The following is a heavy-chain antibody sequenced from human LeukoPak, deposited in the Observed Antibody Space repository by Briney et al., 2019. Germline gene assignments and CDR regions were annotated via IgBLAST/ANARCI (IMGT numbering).Heavy chain of an antibody. CDR2: VSGSSSTI. CDR3: ARKIASGSYVDAFDI. CDR1: GFTFSSYS. J-gene: IGHJ3*02. D-gene: IGHD3-10*01. V-gene: IGHV3-48*02. Sequence: GGCLRLSCAASGFTFSSYSMNWVRQAPGKGLECVSYVSGSSSTIYYADSVKGRFTISRDNAKNSLYLQMNSLRDEDTAVYYCARKIASGSYVDAFDIWGQGTMVTVSS.